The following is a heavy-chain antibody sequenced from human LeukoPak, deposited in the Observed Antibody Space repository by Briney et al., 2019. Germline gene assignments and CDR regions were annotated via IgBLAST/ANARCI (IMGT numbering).Heavy chain of an antibody. CDR3: ARGRGPPNTNRDFYYYYYMDV. CDR1: GYTFTNYA. Sequence: ASVKVSCKASGYTFTNYALHWVRQAPGQRFEWMGWINAANGHTKYSQEFQDRITITRDTSATTAYMELSNLRSEDMALYYCARGRGPPNTNRDFYYYYYMDVWGTGTTVTVSS. CDR2: INAANGHT. D-gene: IGHD3-10*01. J-gene: IGHJ6*03. V-gene: IGHV1-3*03.